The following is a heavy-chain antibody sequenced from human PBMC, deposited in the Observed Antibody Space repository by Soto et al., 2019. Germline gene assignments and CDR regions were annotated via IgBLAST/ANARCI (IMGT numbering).Heavy chain of an antibody. J-gene: IGHJ4*02. D-gene: IGHD1-20*01. CDR2: INPSGGST. CDR3: AGDRNNWNLFDY. V-gene: IGHV1-46*01. Sequence: QVQLVQSGAEVKKPGASVKVSCKASGYTFTSYYMHWVRQAPGQGLEWMGIINPSGGSTSYAQKFQGRVTMTRDTSTSTVYMELSSLRSEDTAVYYCAGDRNNWNLFDYWGQGTLVTVSS. CDR1: GYTFTSYY.